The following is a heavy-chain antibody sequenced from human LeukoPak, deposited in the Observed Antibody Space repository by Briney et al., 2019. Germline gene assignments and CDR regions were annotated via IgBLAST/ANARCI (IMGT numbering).Heavy chain of an antibody. J-gene: IGHJ4*02. Sequence: PGRSLRLSCAASGFTFSSYGMHWVRQAPGEGLEWVAVISYDGSNKYYADSVKGRFTISRDDSRNTLYLQMTSLRAEDTAVYYCARGQSVGWEIGVCDFWGQGSLATVAS. CDR1: GFTFSSYG. D-gene: IGHD1-26*01. V-gene: IGHV3-30*03. CDR2: ISYDGSNK. CDR3: ARGQSVGWEIGVCDF.